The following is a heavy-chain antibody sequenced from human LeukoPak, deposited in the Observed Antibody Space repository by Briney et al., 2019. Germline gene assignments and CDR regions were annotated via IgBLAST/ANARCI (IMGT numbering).Heavy chain of an antibody. V-gene: IGHV4-34*01. CDR2: INHSGST. J-gene: IGHJ4*02. CDR3: ASSAGYGDYV. CDR1: GGSFSGYY. D-gene: IGHD4-17*01. Sequence: SETLSLTCAVYGGSFSGYYWSWIRQPPGKGLEWIGEINHSGSTNYNASLKSRVTISVDTSKNQFSLKLSSVTAADTAVYYCASSAGYGDYVWGQGTLVTVSS.